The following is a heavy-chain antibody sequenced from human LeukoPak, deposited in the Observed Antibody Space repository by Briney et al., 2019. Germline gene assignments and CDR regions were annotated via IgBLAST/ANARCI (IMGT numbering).Heavy chain of an antibody. D-gene: IGHD5-24*01. V-gene: IGHV1-24*01. CDR2: FDPEDGET. Sequence: SVKVSCKVSGYTLTELSMHWVRQAPGKGLEWMGGFDPEDGETIYAQKFQGRVTMTEDTSTDTAYMELSSLRSEDTGVYYCAHGKGRWLHLIYWGQGTLVTVST. CDR3: AHGKGRWLHLIY. CDR1: GYTLTELS. J-gene: IGHJ4*02.